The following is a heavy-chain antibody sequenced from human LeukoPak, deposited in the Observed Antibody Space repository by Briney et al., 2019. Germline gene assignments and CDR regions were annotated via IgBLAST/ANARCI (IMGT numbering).Heavy chain of an antibody. Sequence: GGSLRLSCAASGFSFSTYAMSRVRQAPGKGLEWVSAISAGGSTPYYADSVKGRFTISRDNFNNTLYLQVSSLRAEDTATYYCATYDGAYWGQGTLVTVSS. CDR1: GFSFSTYA. CDR2: ISAGGSTP. J-gene: IGHJ4*02. V-gene: IGHV3-23*01. CDR3: ATYDGAY. D-gene: IGHD3-16*01.